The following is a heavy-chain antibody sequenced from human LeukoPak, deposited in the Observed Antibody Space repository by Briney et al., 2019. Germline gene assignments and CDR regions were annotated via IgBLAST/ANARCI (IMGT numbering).Heavy chain of an antibody. Sequence: GGSLRLSCAASGFTFDDYAMHWVRQAPGKGLEWVSGISWNSGSIGYADSVKGRFTISRDNAKNSLYLQMNSLRAEDTALYYCAKDFGIAVAGNYFDYWGQGTLVTVSS. D-gene: IGHD6-19*01. V-gene: IGHV3-9*01. CDR3: AKDFGIAVAGNYFDY. CDR2: ISWNSGSI. J-gene: IGHJ4*02. CDR1: GFTFDDYA.